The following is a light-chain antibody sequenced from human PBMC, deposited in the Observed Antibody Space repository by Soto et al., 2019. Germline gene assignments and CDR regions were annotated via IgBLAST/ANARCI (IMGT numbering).Light chain of an antibody. V-gene: IGKV1-5*03. J-gene: IGKJ1*01. CDR2: KAS. Sequence: DIQMSQSPSTLSASVGDRVTITCRASQSISSWLAWYQQKPGTAPNLLIYKASTLQSGVPSRLSGSGSGTEFTLTISSLQPDDSATYYCQQYNDNWTFGQGTKVDI. CDR3: QQYNDNWT. CDR1: QSISSW.